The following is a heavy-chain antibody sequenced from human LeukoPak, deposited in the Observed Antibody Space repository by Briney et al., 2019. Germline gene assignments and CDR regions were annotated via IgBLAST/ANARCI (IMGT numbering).Heavy chain of an antibody. J-gene: IGHJ5*02. Sequence: SETLSLTCSVSGGSISSTSYFWGWIRQPPGKGLEWIGTIYYTGLSYYNPSLKSRVTISIDTSKNQFSLKLNSVTAADTAVYYCARVGYYDSWTNWFDPWGQGTLVTVSS. CDR1: GGSISSTSYF. CDR2: IYYTGLS. D-gene: IGHD3-10*01. V-gene: IGHV4-39*07. CDR3: ARVGYYDSWTNWFDP.